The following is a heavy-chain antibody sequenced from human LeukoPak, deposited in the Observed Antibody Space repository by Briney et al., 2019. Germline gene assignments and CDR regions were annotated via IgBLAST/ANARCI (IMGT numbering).Heavy chain of an antibody. J-gene: IGHJ4*02. V-gene: IGHV1-46*01. CDR2: INPSGGST. Sequence: ASVKVSCKASGYTFTSYYMHWVRQAPGQGLEGMGIINPSGGSTGYAQNFQGRVTMTRDTSTSTVYMEMSSLRSYDTAVYYCARQYSSGWSYDYWGQGNQVTVSS. CDR3: ARQYSSGWSYDY. CDR1: GYTFTSYY. D-gene: IGHD6-19*01.